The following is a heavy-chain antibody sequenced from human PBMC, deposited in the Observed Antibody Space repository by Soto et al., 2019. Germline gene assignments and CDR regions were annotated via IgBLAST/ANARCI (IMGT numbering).Heavy chain of an antibody. CDR2: ISGSGGST. V-gene: IGHV3-23*01. Sequence: PGGSLRLSCAASGFTFSSYAMSWVRQAPGKGLEWVSAISGSGGSTYYADSVKGRSTISRDNSKNTLYLQMNSLRAEDRAVYYCAKVFLDRGSYYQGMDVWGQGTTVTVSS. CDR3: AKVFLDRGSYYQGMDV. CDR1: GFTFSSYA. D-gene: IGHD3-10*01. J-gene: IGHJ6*02.